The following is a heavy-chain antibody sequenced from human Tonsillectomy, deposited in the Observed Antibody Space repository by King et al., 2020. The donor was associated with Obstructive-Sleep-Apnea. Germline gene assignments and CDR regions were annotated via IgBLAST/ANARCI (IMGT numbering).Heavy chain of an antibody. CDR2: ISWNSGSI. CDR3: AKDIKLITMVRGAVYYYYYGMDV. CDR1: GFTFDDYA. J-gene: IGHJ6*02. Sequence: FQLVQSGGGLVQPGRSLRLSCAASGFTFDDYAMHWVRQAPGKGLEWVSGISWNSGSIGYADSVKGRFTISRDNAKNSLYLQMNRLRAEDTALYYCAKDIKLITMVRGAVYYYYYGMDVWGQGTTVTVSS. D-gene: IGHD3-10*01. V-gene: IGHV3-9*01.